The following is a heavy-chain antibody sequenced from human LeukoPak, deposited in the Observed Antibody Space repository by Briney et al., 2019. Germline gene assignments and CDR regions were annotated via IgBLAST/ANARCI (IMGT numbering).Heavy chain of an antibody. V-gene: IGHV4-30-2*01. CDR3: ARGGGFYGSGTTHFDY. D-gene: IGHD3-10*01. J-gene: IGHJ4*02. CDR1: GGSITSGAYA. Sequence: KPSETLSLTCAVSGGSITSGAYAWSWIRQPPGKGLEWIGYIYRSGSTSYKPSLKSRLSITIDKSKNQFSLNLRSVTAADTAFYYCARGGGFYGSGTTHFDYWGQGTLVTVSS. CDR2: IYRSGST.